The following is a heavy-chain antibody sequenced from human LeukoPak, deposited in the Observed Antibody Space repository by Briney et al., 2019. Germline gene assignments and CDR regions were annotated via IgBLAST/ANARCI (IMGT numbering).Heavy chain of an antibody. CDR3: GRGLFGSSWGPSDY. V-gene: IGHV4-59*01. CDR1: GGPINSYY. J-gene: IGHJ4*02. D-gene: IGHD6-13*01. CDR2: VYYSGTT. Sequence: SETLSLTCTVSGGPINSYYWSWIRQPPGKGLEWIGYVYYSGTTNYNSALKSRVIISVDTSKNQFSLKLSSVTAADTAVYYCGRGLFGSSWGPSDYWGQGTLVTVSS.